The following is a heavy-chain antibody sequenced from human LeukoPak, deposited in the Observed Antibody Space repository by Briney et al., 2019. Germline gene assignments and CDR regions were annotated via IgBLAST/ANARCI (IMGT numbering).Heavy chain of an antibody. CDR3: ARASAPGGVYDFWSGFGY. V-gene: IGHV4-59*12. Sequence: PSETLSLTCTVSGGSISSYYWSWIRQPPGKGLEWIGYIYYSGSTNYNPSLKSRVTISVDRSKNQFSLKLSSVTAADTAVYYCARASAPGGVYDFWSGFGYWGQGTLVTVSS. CDR1: GGSISSYY. D-gene: IGHD3-3*01. J-gene: IGHJ4*02. CDR2: IYYSGST.